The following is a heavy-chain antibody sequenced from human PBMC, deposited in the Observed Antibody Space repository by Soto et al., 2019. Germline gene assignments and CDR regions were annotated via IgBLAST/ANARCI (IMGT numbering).Heavy chain of an antibody. V-gene: IGHV3-73*02. CDR1: GFTFSDSA. CDR3: LRASRNYYYYGMDI. CDR2: IRSKALSYPT. J-gene: IGHJ6*02. Sequence: EVQLVESGGGLVQPGGSLKLSCAASGFTFSDSAMHWVRQASGKGLEWVGRIRSKALSYPTAYAASVQGRFTISRADAENTGYREMNSLKAEDTAGYYCLRASRNYYYYGMDIWGQGTTVTVSS.